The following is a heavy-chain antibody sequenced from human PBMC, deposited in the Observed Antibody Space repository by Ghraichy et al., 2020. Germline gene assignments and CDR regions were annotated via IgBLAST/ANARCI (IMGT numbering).Heavy chain of an antibody. D-gene: IGHD6-19*01. V-gene: IGHV3-73*01. CDR2: IRSKANSYAT. CDR3: TSSGRSIDY. Sequence: GESLNISCAASGFTFSGSAMHWVRQASGKGLEWVGRIRSKANSYATAYAASVKGRFTISRDDSKNTAYLQMNSLKTEDTAVYYCTSSGRSIDYWGQGTLVTVSS. CDR1: GFTFSGSA. J-gene: IGHJ4*02.